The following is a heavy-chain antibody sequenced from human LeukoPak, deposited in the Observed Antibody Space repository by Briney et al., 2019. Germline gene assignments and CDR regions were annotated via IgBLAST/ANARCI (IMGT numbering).Heavy chain of an antibody. CDR1: GFTFSTYS. CDR2: IEWNGGST. D-gene: IGHD3-10*01. V-gene: IGHV3-20*04. CDR3: AKDMAAYYYSSGNIDY. Sequence: GGSLRLSCAVSGFTFSTYSMNWVRQAPGKGLEWVSGIEWNGGSTDYADSVKGRFTISRDNAKNSLYLQMNSLRAEDTALYYCAKDMAAYYYSSGNIDYWGQGTLVTVSS. J-gene: IGHJ4*02.